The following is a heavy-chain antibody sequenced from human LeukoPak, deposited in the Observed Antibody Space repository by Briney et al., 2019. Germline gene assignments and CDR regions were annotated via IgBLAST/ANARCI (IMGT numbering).Heavy chain of an antibody. V-gene: IGHV4-34*01. CDR3: ARHLRSGYDYVWGSYRRRGSFDY. CDR2: INHSGST. CDR1: GGSFSGYY. Sequence: SETLSLTCAVYGGSFSGYYWSWIRQPPGKGLEWIGEINHSGSTNYNPSLKSRVTISVDTSKNQFSLKLSSVTAADTAVYYCARHLRSGYDYVWGSYRRRGSFDYWGQGTLVTVSS. D-gene: IGHD3-16*02. J-gene: IGHJ4*02.